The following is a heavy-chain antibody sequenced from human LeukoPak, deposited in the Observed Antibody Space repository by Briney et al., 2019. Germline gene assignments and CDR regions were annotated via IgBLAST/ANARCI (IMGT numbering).Heavy chain of an antibody. J-gene: IGHJ4*02. CDR3: ARDPDGEWEWDY. V-gene: IGHV3-7*04. D-gene: IGHD1-26*01. CDR1: GFTFSSYW. Sequence: GGSLRLSCAASGFTFSSYWMSWVRQAPGKGLEWVANIKQDGSEKYYVDSVKGRFTISRVNAKNSLYLQMNSLRAKDTAVYYCARDPDGEWEWDYWGQGTLVTVSS. CDR2: IKQDGSEK.